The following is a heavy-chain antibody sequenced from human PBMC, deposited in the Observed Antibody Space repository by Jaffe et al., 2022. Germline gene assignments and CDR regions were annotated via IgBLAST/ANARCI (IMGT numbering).Heavy chain of an antibody. CDR2: INHSGST. CDR3: ARALPSITMVRGVIIPPPGTPVGYMDV. Sequence: QVQLQQWGAGLLKPSETLSLTCAVYGGSFSGYYWSWIRQPPGKGLEWIGEINHSGSTNYNPSLKSRVTISVDTSKNQFSLKLSSVTAADTAVYYCARALPSITMVRGVIIPPPGTPVGYMDVWGKGTTVTVSS. V-gene: IGHV4-34*01. D-gene: IGHD3-10*01. J-gene: IGHJ6*03. CDR1: GGSFSGYY.